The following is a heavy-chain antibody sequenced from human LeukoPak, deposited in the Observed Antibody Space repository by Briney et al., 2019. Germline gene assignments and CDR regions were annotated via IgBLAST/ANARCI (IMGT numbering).Heavy chain of an antibody. D-gene: IGHD3-9*01. CDR1: GFTFSSYG. V-gene: IGHV3-30*02. J-gene: IGHJ3*02. CDR2: IRYDRSNK. Sequence: GGSLRLSCAASGFTFSSYGMHWVRQAPGKGLEWVAFIRYDRSNKYYADSVKGRFTISRDNSKNTLYLQMNSLRAEDTAVYYCAKALGEWRPDILTRYPDAFDIWGQGTMVTVSS. CDR3: AKALGEWRPDILTRYPDAFDI.